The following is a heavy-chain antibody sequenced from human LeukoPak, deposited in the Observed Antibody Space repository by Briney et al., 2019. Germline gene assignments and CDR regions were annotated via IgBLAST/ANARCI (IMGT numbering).Heavy chain of an antibody. CDR1: GYTFTRYY. V-gene: IGHV1-2*02. D-gene: IGHD5-12*01. CDR2: INPNSGGT. Sequence: ASVKVSCKASGYTFTRYYMHWVRQAPGQGLEWMGWINPNSGGTNYAQKFQGRVTITRDTSISTAYMELSRLRSDDTAVYYCARAGYSGYPPQDDAFDIWGQGTMVTVSS. CDR3: ARAGYSGYPPQDDAFDI. J-gene: IGHJ3*02.